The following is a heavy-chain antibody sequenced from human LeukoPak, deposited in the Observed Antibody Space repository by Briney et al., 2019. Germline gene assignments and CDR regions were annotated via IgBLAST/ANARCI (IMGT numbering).Heavy chain of an antibody. Sequence: PGGSLRLSCAASGFTFSSFSMNWVRQAPGKGLESVSSISSSSSHIYYADSVKGRFTISRDNARKSLFLQMNSLRAEDTAIYYCTLGGPIVVLPVAFDYWGQGTMVTVSS. CDR3: TLGGPIVVLPVAFDY. V-gene: IGHV3-21*01. J-gene: IGHJ4*02. D-gene: IGHD2-2*01. CDR1: GFTFSSFS. CDR2: ISSSSSHI.